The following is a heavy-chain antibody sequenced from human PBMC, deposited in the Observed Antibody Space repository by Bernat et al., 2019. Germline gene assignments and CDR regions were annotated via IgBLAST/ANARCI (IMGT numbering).Heavy chain of an antibody. D-gene: IGHD5-12*01. J-gene: IGHJ6*02. CDR1: GGSISSYY. CDR2: IYYSGST. V-gene: IGHV4-59*01. Sequence: QVQLQESGPGLVKPSETLSLTCTVSGGSISSYYWSWFRQPPGKGLEWIGYIYYSGSTNYNPSHKSRVTISIDTSKNQFSLKLSSVTAADTAVYYCARERLARDYYYGMDVWGQGTTVTVSS. CDR3: ARERLARDYYYGMDV.